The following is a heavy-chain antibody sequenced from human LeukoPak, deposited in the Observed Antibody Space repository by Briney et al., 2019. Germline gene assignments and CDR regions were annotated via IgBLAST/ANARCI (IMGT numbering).Heavy chain of an antibody. CDR3: AKSRPYYYDSSGYYSPFDY. V-gene: IGHV3-30*18. Sequence: GGSLRLSCAASGFTFNSYGMHWVRQAPGKGLEWVAVISYDGSNKYYADSVKGRFTISRDNSKNTLYLQMNSLRAEDTAVYYCAKSRPYYYDSSGYYSPFDYWGQGTLVTVSS. CDR1: GFTFNSYG. D-gene: IGHD3-22*01. J-gene: IGHJ4*02. CDR2: ISYDGSNK.